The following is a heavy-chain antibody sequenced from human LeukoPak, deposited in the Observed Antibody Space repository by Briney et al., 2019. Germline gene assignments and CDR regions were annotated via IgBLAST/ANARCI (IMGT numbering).Heavy chain of an antibody. Sequence: PSETLSLTCAVSGYSISSGRYWGWIRQPPGKGLEWIGSVFHSGTTDYNPSLKSRVTISVDTSKNQFSLNLRSVTAADTSVYYCARSLSTAGIDYWGQGTLVTVSS. D-gene: IGHD2-2*01. CDR3: ARSLSTAGIDY. J-gene: IGHJ4*02. V-gene: IGHV4-38-2*01. CDR2: VFHSGTT. CDR1: GYSISSGRY.